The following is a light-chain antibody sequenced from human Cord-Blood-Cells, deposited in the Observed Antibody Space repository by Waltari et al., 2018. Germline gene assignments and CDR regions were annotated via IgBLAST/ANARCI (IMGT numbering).Light chain of an antibody. CDR3: QTWGTGIHVV. Sequence: QLVLTQSPSASASLGASVKLTCTLSSGHSSYAIAWHQQQPEKGPRYLMKLNSDGSHSKGDGIPDRFSVPSSGAERYLTISSLQSEDEADYYCQTWGTGIHVVFGGGTKLTVL. CDR2: LNSDGSH. CDR1: SGHSSYA. V-gene: IGLV4-69*01. J-gene: IGLJ2*01.